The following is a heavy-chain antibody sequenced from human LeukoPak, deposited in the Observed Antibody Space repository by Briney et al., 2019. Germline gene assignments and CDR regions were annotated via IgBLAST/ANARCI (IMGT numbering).Heavy chain of an antibody. D-gene: IGHD3-9*01. CDR2: IIPILGIA. CDR1: GGTFSSYT. V-gene: IGHV1-69*02. J-gene: IGHJ4*02. CDR3: ARVSAVFEDY. Sequence: GASVTVSCKASGGTFSSYTISWVGQATGQGLEWMGRIIPILGIANYAQKFQGRVTITANKSTSTAYMELSSLRSEDTAVYYCARVSAVFEDYWGQGNLVTVFS.